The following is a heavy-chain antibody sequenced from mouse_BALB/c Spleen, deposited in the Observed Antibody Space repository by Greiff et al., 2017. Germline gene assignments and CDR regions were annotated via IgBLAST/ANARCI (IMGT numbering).Heavy chain of an antibody. J-gene: IGHJ4*01. CDR1: GFTFSSYG. D-gene: IGHD2-10*02. CDR3: ARHETYGNYSMDY. V-gene: IGHV5-6*01. Sequence: EVKVVESGGDLVKPGGSLKLSCAASGFTFSSYGMSWVRQTPDKRLEWVATISSGGSYTYYPDSVKGRFTISRDNAKNTLYLQMSSLKSEDTAMYYCARHETYGNYSMDYWGQGTSVTVSS. CDR2: ISSGGSYT.